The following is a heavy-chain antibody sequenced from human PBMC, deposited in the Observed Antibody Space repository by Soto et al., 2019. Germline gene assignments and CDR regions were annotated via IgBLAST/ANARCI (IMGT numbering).Heavy chain of an antibody. CDR3: ASTLNGITMIVGDAFDI. D-gene: IGHD3-22*01. J-gene: IGHJ3*02. CDR2: IIPIFGTA. V-gene: IGHV1-69*13. CDR1: GGTLSSYA. Sequence: GASVKVSCKASGGTLSSYAISWVRQAPGQGLEWMGGIIPIFGTANYAQKFQGRVTITADESTSTAYMELSSLRPEDTAVYYCASTLNGITMIVGDAFDIWGQGTMVTVSS.